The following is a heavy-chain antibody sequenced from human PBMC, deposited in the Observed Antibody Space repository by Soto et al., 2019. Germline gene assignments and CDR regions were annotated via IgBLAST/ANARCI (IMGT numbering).Heavy chain of an antibody. CDR2: ISGNGGNT. D-gene: IGHD2-15*01. V-gene: IGHV3-23*01. CDR3: AKECGPGNCWFDY. Sequence: EVQLLESGGDLVQPGGSLRLSCVASGFTFSSYAMSWVRQAPGKGLEWVSAISGNGGNTYFADSVKGRFTISRDNSKNTVHLQMNSLRAEDTAIYYCAKECGPGNCWFDYWGQGTLVTVSS. CDR1: GFTFSSYA. J-gene: IGHJ4*02.